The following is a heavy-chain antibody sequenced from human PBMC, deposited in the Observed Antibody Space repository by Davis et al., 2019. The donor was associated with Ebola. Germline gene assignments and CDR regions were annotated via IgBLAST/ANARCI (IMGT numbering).Heavy chain of an antibody. Sequence: MPSETLSLTCAVSGGSISSSNWWSWVRQPPGKGLEWIGEIYHSGGTNYNPSLKSRVTISVDKSKNQFSLKLSSVTAADTAVYYCARDYYDSSGYYLGGYWGQGTLVTVSS. J-gene: IGHJ4*02. CDR2: IYHSGGT. CDR1: GGSISSSNW. V-gene: IGHV4-4*02. CDR3: ARDYYDSSGYYLGGY. D-gene: IGHD3-22*01.